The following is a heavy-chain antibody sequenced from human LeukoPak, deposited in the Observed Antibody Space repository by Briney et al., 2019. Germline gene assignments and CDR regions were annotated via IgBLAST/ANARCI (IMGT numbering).Heavy chain of an antibody. V-gene: IGHV4-34*01. CDR2: INHSGST. Sequence: SETLSLTCAVYGGSFSGYYWSWIRQPPGKGLEWIGEINHSGSTNYNPSLKSRVTISVDTSKNQFSLKLSSVTAADTAVYYCARSMVRGVRRTGFDYWGQGTLVTVSS. CDR3: ARSMVRGVRRTGFDY. CDR1: GGSFSGYY. J-gene: IGHJ4*02. D-gene: IGHD3-10*01.